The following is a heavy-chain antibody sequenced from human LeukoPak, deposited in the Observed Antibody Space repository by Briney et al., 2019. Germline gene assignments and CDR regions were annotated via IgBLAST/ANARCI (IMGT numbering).Heavy chain of an antibody. V-gene: IGHV4-59*01. CDR2: IYYSGNT. D-gene: IGHD5-12*01. J-gene: IGHJ3*02. Sequence: PSETLSLTCTVSGGSISSYYWNWIRQPPGKGLEWIGYIYYSGNTKYNPSLNSRVTMSVDTSKNQLSLNLTSVTAADTAVYYCARAASGYYYASDMWGQGTVVTVSS. CDR3: ARAASGYYYASDM. CDR1: GGSISSYY.